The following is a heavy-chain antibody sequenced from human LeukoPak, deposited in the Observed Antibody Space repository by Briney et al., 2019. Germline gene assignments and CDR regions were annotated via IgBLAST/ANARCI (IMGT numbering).Heavy chain of an antibody. D-gene: IGHD6-19*01. CDR3: ARVGIAVAVFYY. CDR2: IYYSGST. J-gene: IGHJ4*02. CDR1: GGSISSYY. V-gene: IGHV4-59*12. Sequence: PSETLSLTCTVSGGSISSYYWSWIRQPPGKGLEWIGYIYYSGSTNYNPSLKSRVTISVDTSKNQFSLKLSSVTAADTAVYYCARVGIAVAVFYYWGQGTLVTVSS.